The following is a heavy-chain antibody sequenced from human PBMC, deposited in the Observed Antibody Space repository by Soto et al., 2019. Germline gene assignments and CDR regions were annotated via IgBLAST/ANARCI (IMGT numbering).Heavy chain of an antibody. CDR2: ISNSGSVI. Sequence: ESWGNLVQAGGCLRLSCAASGFSFISYSMSWVRQAPGKGLEWVSYISNSGSVIHDADSVKGRFTISRDNAKNSLSLQMNSLRDEDTALYYCVRVYASNTFDLWGQGTVVTVSS. V-gene: IGHV3-48*02. D-gene: IGHD2-2*01. CDR3: VRVYASNTFDL. J-gene: IGHJ3*01. CDR1: GFSFISYS.